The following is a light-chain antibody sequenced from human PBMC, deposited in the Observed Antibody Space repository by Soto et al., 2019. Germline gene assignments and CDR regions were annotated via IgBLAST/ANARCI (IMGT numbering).Light chain of an antibody. CDR3: QHDGRSPLT. CDR2: GES. Sequence: IVFTLSPGTLSLTQGERATLSCRASPNVISSSLAWYQQRPGQAPRLLIYGESIRATDTPARFSGRWSGTYFTLTSARLEPEYVAVYYWQHDGRSPLTFGGGTKVDIK. V-gene: IGKV3-20*01. J-gene: IGKJ4*01. CDR1: PNVISSS.